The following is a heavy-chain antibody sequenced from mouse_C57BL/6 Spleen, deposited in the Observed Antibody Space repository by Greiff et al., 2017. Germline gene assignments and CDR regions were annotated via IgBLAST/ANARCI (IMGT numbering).Heavy chain of an antibody. J-gene: IGHJ4*01. D-gene: IGHD2-4*01. Sequence: VMLVESEGGLVQPGSFMKLSCTASGFTFSDYHMARVRPVPEKGLEWVANINYDGSSTYHHESLKSRIIISRDNAKNTLYLQMSSLKSEDTATYYCARIMNTRIYFAIDCWGQGTTVTVSS. CDR1: GFTFSDYH. CDR2: INYDGSST. CDR3: ARIMNTRIYFAIDC. V-gene: IGHV5-16*01.